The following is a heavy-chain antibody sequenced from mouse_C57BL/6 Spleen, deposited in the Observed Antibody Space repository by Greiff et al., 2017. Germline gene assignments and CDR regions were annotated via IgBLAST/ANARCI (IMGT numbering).Heavy chain of an antibody. Sequence: VQLQQSGTVLARPGASVKMSCKTSGYTFTSYWMPWVKQRPGQGLEWIGAIYPGNSDTSYNQKFKGKATLTAVTSASTAYMELSSLTNEDSAVYCCTGDSSGAWFAYWGQGTLVTVSA. CDR3: TGDSSGAWFAY. D-gene: IGHD3-2*02. CDR2: IYPGNSDT. V-gene: IGHV1-5*01. J-gene: IGHJ3*01. CDR1: GYTFTSYW.